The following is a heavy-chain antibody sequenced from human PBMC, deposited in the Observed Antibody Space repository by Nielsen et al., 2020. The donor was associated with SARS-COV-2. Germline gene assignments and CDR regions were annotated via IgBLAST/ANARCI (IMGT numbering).Heavy chain of an antibody. CDR1: GFTFSSYW. J-gene: IGHJ3*02. Sequence: LKISCAASGFTFSSYWMHWVRQAPGKGLVWVSRINSDGSSTSYADSVKGRFTISRDNAKNTLYLQMNSLRAEDTAVYYCARETYYYDSSGYSNAFDIWGQGTMVTVSS. V-gene: IGHV3-74*01. D-gene: IGHD3-22*01. CDR3: ARETYYYDSSGYSNAFDI. CDR2: INSDGSST.